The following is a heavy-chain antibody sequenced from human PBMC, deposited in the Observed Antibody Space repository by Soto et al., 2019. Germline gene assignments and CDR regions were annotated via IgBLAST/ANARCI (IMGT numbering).Heavy chain of an antibody. D-gene: IGHD1-26*01. Sequence: QVQLQESGPRLVEASQTLSLTCTVSNASITSSGYYWSWVRQPPGKMLEWIVYIYHSGSTFYSQSLQSRLTMSVDTSKNQFSLTLRSVTAADTAVYHCARMSGNYYVPDYWGQGTLVTVSS. CDR3: ARMSGNYYVPDY. J-gene: IGHJ4*02. CDR2: IYHSGST. V-gene: IGHV4-31*03. CDR1: NASITSSGYY.